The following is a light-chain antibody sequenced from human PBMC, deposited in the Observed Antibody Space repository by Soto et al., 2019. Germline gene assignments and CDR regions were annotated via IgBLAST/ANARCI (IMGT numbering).Light chain of an antibody. V-gene: IGKV3-11*01. Sequence: EIVLTQSPATLSLSPGERATLSCRASQSIATYLAWYQQKPGQAPRLLIYEASNRATGIPARFRGSGSGTDFTLSISSLEPEDFAVYYCQQRFNFPTFGGGTKVEIK. CDR3: QQRFNFPT. J-gene: IGKJ4*01. CDR1: QSIATY. CDR2: EAS.